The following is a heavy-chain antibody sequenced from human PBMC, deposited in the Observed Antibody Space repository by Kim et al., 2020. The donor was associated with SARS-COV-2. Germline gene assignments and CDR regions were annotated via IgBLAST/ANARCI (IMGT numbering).Heavy chain of an antibody. V-gene: IGHV4-31*03. J-gene: IGHJ4*02. CDR2: IYYSGST. CDR3: ASGGSYYYGSGSLLFDY. Sequence: SETLSLTCTVSGGSISSGGYYWSWIRQHPGKGLEWIGYIYYSGSTYYNPSLKSRVTISVDTSKNQFSLKLSSVTAADTAVYYCASGGSYYYGSGSLLFDYWGQGTLVTVSS. D-gene: IGHD3-10*01. CDR1: GGSISSGGYY.